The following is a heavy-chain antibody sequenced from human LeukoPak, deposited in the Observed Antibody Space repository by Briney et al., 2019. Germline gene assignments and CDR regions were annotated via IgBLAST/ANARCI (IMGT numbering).Heavy chain of an antibody. D-gene: IGHD2-15*01. CDR2: IYPGDSDI. CDR1: GYRFSSYR. V-gene: IGHV5-51*01. Sequence: GESLQISCQDSGYRFSSYRIAWVRQMPGKGLEYIGIIYPGDSDIRYSPSFQGQVTISADKSISTAYLQWSSLKASDTAMYYCARQEYCSGGSCYTWFDPWGQGTLVTVSS. CDR3: ARQEYCSGGSCYTWFDP. J-gene: IGHJ5*02.